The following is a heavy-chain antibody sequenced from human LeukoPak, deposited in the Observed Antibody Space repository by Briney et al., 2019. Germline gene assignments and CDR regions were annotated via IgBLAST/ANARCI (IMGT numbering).Heavy chain of an antibody. CDR3: AILRHTPLYYYYYGMDV. J-gene: IGHJ6*02. CDR1: GVSIGSGGYY. D-gene: IGHD2-15*01. CDR2: INHSGST. V-gene: IGHV4-34*01. Sequence: SETLSLTCTVSGVSIGSGGYYWSWIRQPPGKGLEWIGEINHSGSTNYNPSLKSRVTISVDTSKNQFSLKLSSVTAADTAVYYCAILRHTPLYYYYYGMDVWGQGATVTVSS.